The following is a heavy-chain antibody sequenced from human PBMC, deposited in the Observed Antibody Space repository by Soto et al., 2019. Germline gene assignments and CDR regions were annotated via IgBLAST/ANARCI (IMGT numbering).Heavy chain of an antibody. D-gene: IGHD2-21*02. Sequence: QVQLQKSGPGLVKPSGTLSLTCAVSGGSVSSSNWWSWVRQSPGKGLEWMGEIYHSGGAHYNPSLKSRATISLDKSKNQFSLRLTSVTAADTAVYYCARVPGVVVSADDAFDIWGPGTRVIVSS. CDR3: ARVPGVVVSADDAFDI. CDR2: IYHSGGA. CDR1: GGSVSSSNW. J-gene: IGHJ3*02. V-gene: IGHV4-4*02.